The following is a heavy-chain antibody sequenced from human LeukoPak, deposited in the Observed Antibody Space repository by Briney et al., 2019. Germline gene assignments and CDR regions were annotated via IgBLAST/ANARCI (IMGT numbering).Heavy chain of an antibody. CDR1: GYSFTDHY. CDR3: AREGRGDYDQKDFDY. D-gene: IGHD4-17*01. J-gene: IGHJ4*02. CDR2: ISPNSGGT. Sequence: ASVKVSCKASGYSFTDHYMHWVRQAPGQGLEWMGCISPNSGGTKYTQKFQGRVTMTRATAISTAYMELSSLRSDDTAVYYCAREGRGDYDQKDFDYWGQGTLVAVSS. V-gene: IGHV1-2*02.